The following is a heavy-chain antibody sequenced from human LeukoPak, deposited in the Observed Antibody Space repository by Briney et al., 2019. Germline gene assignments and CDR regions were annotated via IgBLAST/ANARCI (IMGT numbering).Heavy chain of an antibody. D-gene: IGHD5-18*01. Sequence: ASVKVSCKASGYTFTTYYMHWVRQAPGQGLEWMGIINPSGGSTSYAQKFQGRVTMTRDTSTSTVYMELSSLRSEDTAVYYCARGGYSYGYMGYFDYWGQGTLVTVSS. V-gene: IGHV1-46*01. J-gene: IGHJ4*02. CDR2: INPSGGST. CDR1: GYTFTTYY. CDR3: ARGGYSYGYMGYFDY.